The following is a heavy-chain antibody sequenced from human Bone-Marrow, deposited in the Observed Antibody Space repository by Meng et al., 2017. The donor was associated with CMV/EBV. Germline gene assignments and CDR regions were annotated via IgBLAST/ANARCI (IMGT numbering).Heavy chain of an antibody. Sequence: KVSCKGSGYRFTSYWIGWVRQMPGKGLEWMGIIYPGDSDTRHSPSFQGQVTISADKSISTAYLQWSSLKASDTAMYYCARHREDSSSLRVDYWGQGTLVTVSS. CDR1: GYRFTSYW. CDR2: IYPGDSDT. V-gene: IGHV5-51*01. J-gene: IGHJ4*02. CDR3: ARHREDSSSLRVDY. D-gene: IGHD6-6*01.